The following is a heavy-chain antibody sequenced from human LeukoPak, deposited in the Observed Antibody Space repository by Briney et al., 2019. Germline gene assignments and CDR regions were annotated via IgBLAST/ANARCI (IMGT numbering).Heavy chain of an antibody. CDR3: AKGGPNWNYVGLFDY. J-gene: IGHJ4*02. CDR2: ISGSGGST. Sequence: PGGSLRLSCAASGFTFSDYYMSWIRQAPGKGLEWVSAISGSGGSTYYADSVKGRFTISRDNSKNTLYLQMNSLRAEDTAVYYCAKGGPNWNYVGLFDYWGQGTLVTVSS. D-gene: IGHD1-7*01. CDR1: GFTFSDYY. V-gene: IGHV3-23*01.